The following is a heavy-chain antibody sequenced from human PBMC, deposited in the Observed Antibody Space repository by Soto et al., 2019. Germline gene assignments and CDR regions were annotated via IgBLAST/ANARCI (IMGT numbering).Heavy chain of an antibody. CDR3: AKKIIQVCSGYYRWGSMDV. V-gene: IGHV3-23*01. Sequence: LRLSCAASGFTFSSYAMSCVRQPPGNGLEWVSAISASGGSTYYADSVKGRFTISRDNSKNTLYLQMNRLKAEEAAAYNSAKKIIQVCSGYYRWGSMDVWGQGTTVSVSS. CDR1: GFTFSSYA. CDR2: ISASGGST. D-gene: IGHD3-3*01. J-gene: IGHJ6*02.